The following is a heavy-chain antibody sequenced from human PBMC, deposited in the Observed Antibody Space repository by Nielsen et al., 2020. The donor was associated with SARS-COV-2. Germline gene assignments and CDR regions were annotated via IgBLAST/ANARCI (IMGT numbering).Heavy chain of an antibody. CDR3: VRDLGGSSGWGDYYYYGMDV. Sequence: RQAPGKGLEWIGNIFYSGSVSYNPSLKSRVTMSVDTSKSQFSLRLTSVTAADTAVYYCVRDLGGSSGWGDYYYYGMDVWGQGTTVTVSS. V-gene: IGHV4-31*02. CDR2: IFYSGSV. J-gene: IGHJ6*02. D-gene: IGHD6-19*01.